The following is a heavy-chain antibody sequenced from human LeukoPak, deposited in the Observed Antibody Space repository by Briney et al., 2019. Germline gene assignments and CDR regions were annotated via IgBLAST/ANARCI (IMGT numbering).Heavy chain of an antibody. D-gene: IGHD3-10*01. J-gene: IGHJ4*02. V-gene: IGHV3-23*01. CDR3: ARYVFSYGSGSYLAH. Sequence: GGSLRLSCAASGFTFKYYAMTWVRQAPGKGLEWVAAIDGSGDDTYYAESVKGRFTISRDNSKNTVYLQVNGLRAEDTAVYYCARYVFSYGSGSYLAHWGQGTLVTVSS. CDR2: IDGSGDDT. CDR1: GFTFKYYA.